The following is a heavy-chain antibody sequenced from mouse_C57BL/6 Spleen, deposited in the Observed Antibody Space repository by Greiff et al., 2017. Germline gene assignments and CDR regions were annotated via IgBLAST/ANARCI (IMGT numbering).Heavy chain of an antibody. V-gene: IGHV1-52*01. D-gene: IGHD2-2*01. Sequence: QVQLQQPGAELVRPGSSVKLSCKASGYTFTSYWMHWVKQRPIQGLEWIGNIDPSDSETHYNQKFKDKATLTVDKSSSTAYMQLSSLTSEDSAVYYCARHGYYWYFDVWGTGTTVTVSS. CDR3: ARHGYYWYFDV. CDR2: IDPSDSET. CDR1: GYTFTSYW. J-gene: IGHJ1*03.